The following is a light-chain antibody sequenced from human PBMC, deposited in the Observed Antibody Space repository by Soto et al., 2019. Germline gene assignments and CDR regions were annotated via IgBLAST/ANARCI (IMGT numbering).Light chain of an antibody. CDR3: QHYGSSPLVT. CDR2: GAS. V-gene: IGKV3-15*01. J-gene: IGKJ5*01. Sequence: EIVMTQSPATQSVSPGERATLSCTASESISTNLAWYQHKPGQAPRLLIYGASTGATGVPPRFSGSGSGTEFTLAISSLQSEDFAVYYCQHYGSSPLVTFGQGTRLEIK. CDR1: ESISTN.